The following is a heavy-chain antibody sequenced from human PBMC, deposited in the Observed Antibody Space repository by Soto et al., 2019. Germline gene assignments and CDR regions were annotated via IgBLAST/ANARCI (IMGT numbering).Heavy chain of an antibody. CDR3: ARGGGSGSISY. CDR2: IIPILGIA. CDR1: GGTFSSYT. Sequence: QVRLVQSGAEVKKPGSSVKVACKASGGTFSSYTISWVRQAPGQGLEWMGRIIPILGIANYAQKFQGRVTITADKSTSTAYMELSSLRSEDTAVYYCARGGGSGSISYWGQGTLVTVSS. J-gene: IGHJ4*02. D-gene: IGHD3-10*01. V-gene: IGHV1-69*02.